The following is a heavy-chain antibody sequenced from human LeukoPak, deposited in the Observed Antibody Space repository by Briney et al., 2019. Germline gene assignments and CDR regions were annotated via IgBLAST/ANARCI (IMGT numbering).Heavy chain of an antibody. CDR3: ARRRGSSWYFGY. J-gene: IGHJ4*02. D-gene: IGHD6-13*01. Sequence: SETLSLNCTVSGGSVTVSYYYWDWIRQPPGKGLGWIGSIYYSGSTYYNPSLKSRVTLFVDTSKNQFSLKLSSVTAADTSVYYCARRRGSSWYFGYWGQGTLVTVSS. CDR2: IYYSGST. V-gene: IGHV4-39*01. CDR1: GGSVTVSYYY.